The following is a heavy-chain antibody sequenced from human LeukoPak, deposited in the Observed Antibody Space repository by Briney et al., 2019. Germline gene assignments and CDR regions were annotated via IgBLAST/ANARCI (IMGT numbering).Heavy chain of an antibody. J-gene: IGHJ5*02. CDR1: GGSISGYY. V-gene: IGHV4-38-2*02. CDR3: ARVRLPRPSLNWFDP. CDR2: IYHSGST. D-gene: IGHD3-10*01. Sequence: SETLSLTCTVSGGSISGYYWGWIRQPPGKGLEWIGSIYHSGSTYYNPSLKSRVTISVDTSKNQFSLKLSSVTAADTAVYYCARVRLPRPSLNWFDPWGQGTLVTVSS.